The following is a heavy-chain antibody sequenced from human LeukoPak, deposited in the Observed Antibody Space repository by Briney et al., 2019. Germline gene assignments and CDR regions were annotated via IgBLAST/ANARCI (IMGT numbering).Heavy chain of an antibody. Sequence: GGSLRLSCAASGFTFDDYGMSWVRQAPGKGLEWVSGINWNGGSIGYGDSVKGRFTISRDNARNSLYLQMNSLRVDDTALYYCAREGDHRSGYYMDYWGQGAPVTVSS. CDR3: AREGDHRSGYYMDY. J-gene: IGHJ4*02. CDR1: GFTFDDYG. CDR2: INWNGGSI. V-gene: IGHV3-20*04. D-gene: IGHD3-22*01.